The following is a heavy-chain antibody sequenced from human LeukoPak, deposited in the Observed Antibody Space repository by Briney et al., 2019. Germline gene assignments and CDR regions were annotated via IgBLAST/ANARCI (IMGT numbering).Heavy chain of an antibody. CDR3: AREGEGDSSSSNWFDP. J-gene: IGHJ5*02. Sequence: PSETLSLTCTVSGGSISSSSYYWGWIRQPAGKGLEWIGRIYTSGSTNYNPSLKSRVTISVDTSKNQFSLKLSSVTAADTAVYYCAREGEGDSSSSNWFDPWGQGTLVTVSS. V-gene: IGHV4-61*02. CDR1: GGSISSSSYY. D-gene: IGHD6-6*01. CDR2: IYTSGST.